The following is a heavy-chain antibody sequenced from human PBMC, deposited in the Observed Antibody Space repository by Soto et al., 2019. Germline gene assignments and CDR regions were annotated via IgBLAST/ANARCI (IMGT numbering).Heavy chain of an antibody. Sequence: SETLSLTCTVSGGSISSGNYYWSWIRQPPGKGLEWIGFISYSGSTYYSTSLKSRVSISVDTSKSQFSLNLSFVTAADTAVYYCATMGTPATGLYFFDYWGQGSLVTVSS. D-gene: IGHD2-15*01. J-gene: IGHJ4*02. CDR1: GGSISSGNYY. CDR2: ISYSGST. CDR3: ATMGTPATGLYFFDY. V-gene: IGHV4-30-4*01.